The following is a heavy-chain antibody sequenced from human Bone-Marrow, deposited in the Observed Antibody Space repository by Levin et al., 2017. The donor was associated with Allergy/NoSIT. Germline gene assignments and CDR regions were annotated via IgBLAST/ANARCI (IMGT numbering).Heavy chain of an antibody. CDR1: GSTLSDFS. CDR2: VDSEDGER. V-gene: IGHV1-24*01. J-gene: IGHJ4*02. CDR3: ATAYDY. D-gene: IGHD3-16*01. Sequence: ASVKVSCKVSGSTLSDFSMHWVRQAPGKGLKWRGVVDSEDGERIYAEKFQGRVTMTEDTSTDTAYMELSSLRSDDTALYHCATAYDYWGQGTLVTVS.